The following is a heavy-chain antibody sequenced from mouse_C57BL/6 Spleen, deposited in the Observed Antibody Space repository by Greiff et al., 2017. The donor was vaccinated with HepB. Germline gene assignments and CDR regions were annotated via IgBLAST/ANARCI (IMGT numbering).Heavy chain of an antibody. V-gene: IGHV1-50*01. CDR3: ASGPNYDGYNYAMDY. J-gene: IGHJ4*01. Sequence: VQLQQSGAELVKPGASVKLSCKASGYTFTSYWMQWVKQRPGQGLEWIGEIDPSDSYTNYNQKFKGKATLTVDTSSSTAYMQLSSLTSEDSAVYYCASGPNYDGYNYAMDYWGQGTSVTVSS. CDR1: GYTFTSYW. D-gene: IGHD2-3*01. CDR2: IDPSDSYT.